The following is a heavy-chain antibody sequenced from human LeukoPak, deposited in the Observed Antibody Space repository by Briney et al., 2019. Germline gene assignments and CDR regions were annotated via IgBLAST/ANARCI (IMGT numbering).Heavy chain of an antibody. CDR1: GSRFTSYW. D-gene: IGHD6-6*01. CDR2: IYPGDSDT. Sequence: GESLRISCKGSGSRFTSYWIGWVRQMPGKGLEWMGIIYPGDSDTRDSPSFQGQVTISAKKFNSTAYLQWSSLNASDTAMYYCARRNPYTTSPGHAFDIWGQGKMVTVSS. V-gene: IGHV5-51*01. CDR3: ARRNPYTTSPGHAFDI. J-gene: IGHJ3*02.